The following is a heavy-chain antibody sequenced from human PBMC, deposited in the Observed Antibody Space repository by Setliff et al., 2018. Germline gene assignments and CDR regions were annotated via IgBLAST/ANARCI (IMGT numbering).Heavy chain of an antibody. Sequence: SETLSLTCTVSGGPINSGGYYWSWIRQHPGKGLEWIGYIYYSGSTYYNPSLKSRVTISVDTSKNQFSLKLSSVTAADTAVYYCARDRLLVGARYAMDVWGKGTTVTVSS. CDR2: IYYSGST. CDR3: ARDRLLVGARYAMDV. J-gene: IGHJ6*03. CDR1: GGPINSGGYY. D-gene: IGHD1-26*01. V-gene: IGHV4-31*03.